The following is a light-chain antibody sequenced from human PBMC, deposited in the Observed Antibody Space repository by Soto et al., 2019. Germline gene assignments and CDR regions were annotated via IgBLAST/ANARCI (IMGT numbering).Light chain of an antibody. CDR2: GTS. V-gene: IGKV3-15*01. J-gene: IGKJ4*01. CDR1: QSVSSN. Sequence: EIVMTQSPATLSVSPGGRATLSCRASQSVSSNLAWYQQKPGQAPRLLIYGTSTRATGIPARFSGSGSGTEFTLTISSLQSEDFAVYYCQHYNNWPLTFGGGTKVDI. CDR3: QHYNNWPLT.